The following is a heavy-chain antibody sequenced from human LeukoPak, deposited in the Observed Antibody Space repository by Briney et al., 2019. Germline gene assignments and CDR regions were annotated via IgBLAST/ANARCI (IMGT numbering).Heavy chain of an antibody. Sequence: SETLSLTCGVSGGSVSSTIWWAWIRQPPGKGLEWIGEVHLDGRTNFNPSLKSRLTMSVDLSENHVSLKLTSVTAADTAVYYCAREGGFYRPLDYSGQGTLVTVSS. CDR2: VHLDGRT. J-gene: IGHJ4*02. V-gene: IGHV4-4*02. D-gene: IGHD6-25*01. CDR3: AREGGFYRPLDY. CDR1: GGSVSSTIW.